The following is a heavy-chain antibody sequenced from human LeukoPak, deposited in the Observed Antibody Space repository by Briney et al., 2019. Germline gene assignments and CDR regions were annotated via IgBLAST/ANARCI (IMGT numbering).Heavy chain of an antibody. CDR3: AKKKRELRGFDY. J-gene: IGHJ4*02. CDR1: GFTFSSYA. CDR2: IGGSGGST. D-gene: IGHD1-7*01. V-gene: IGHV3-23*01. Sequence: GGSLRLSCAASGFTFSSYAMSWVRQAPGKGLEWVSVIGGSGGSTYYADSVKGRFTISRDNSKNTLYLQMSSLRAEDTAVYYYAKKKRELRGFDYWGQGTLVTVSS.